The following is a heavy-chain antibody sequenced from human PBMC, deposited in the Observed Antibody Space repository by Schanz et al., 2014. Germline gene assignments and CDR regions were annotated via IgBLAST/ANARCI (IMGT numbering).Heavy chain of an antibody. CDR2: INPSGGST. Sequence: QVQLVQSGVEVKRPGASVRVSCKASGYSFTDYAIHWVRQAPGQGLEWMGIINPSGGSTSYAQKFRGRVTMTRDTSTSTVYMELSSLRSEDTAVYFCARGPSTGAFDIWGQGTMVTVSS. V-gene: IGHV1-46*03. CDR1: GYSFTDYA. J-gene: IGHJ3*02. CDR3: ARGPSTGAFDI.